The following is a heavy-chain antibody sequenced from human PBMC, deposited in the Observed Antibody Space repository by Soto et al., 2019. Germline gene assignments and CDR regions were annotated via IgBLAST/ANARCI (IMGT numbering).Heavy chain of an antibody. J-gene: IGHJ6*02. D-gene: IGHD2-21*01. CDR1: GGTFSSYA. CDR3: ARDPTWCIVMGLAPNCMDV. V-gene: IGHV1-69*13. Sequence: SVKVSCKASGGTFSSYAISWVRQAPGQGLEWMGGIIPIFGTANYAQKFQGRVTITADESTSTAYMELSSLRSEDTAVYYCARDPTWCIVMGLAPNCMDVWCQGTMLTVS. CDR2: IIPIFGTA.